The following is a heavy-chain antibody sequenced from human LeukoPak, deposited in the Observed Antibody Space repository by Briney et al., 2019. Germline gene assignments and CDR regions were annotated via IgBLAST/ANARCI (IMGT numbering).Heavy chain of an antibody. CDR3: ARAYRSSPKGAFDI. CDR2: INHSGST. CDR1: GGSFSGYY. Sequence: PSETLSLTCAVYGGSFSGYYWSWIRQPPGKGLEWIGEINHSGSTNYNPSLKSRVTISVDTSKNQFSLKLSSVTAADTAVYYCARAYRSSPKGAFDIWGQGTMVTVSS. V-gene: IGHV4-34*01. J-gene: IGHJ3*02. D-gene: IGHD6-13*01.